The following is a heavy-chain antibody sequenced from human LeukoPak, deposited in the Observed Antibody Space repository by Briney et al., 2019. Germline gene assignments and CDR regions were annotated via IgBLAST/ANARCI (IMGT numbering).Heavy chain of an antibody. D-gene: IGHD5-18*01. CDR2: IKCKTDGGTT. J-gene: IGHJ4*02. CDR1: GFTFSNAC. Sequence: PGGSLRLSCAASGFTFSNACMSWVRQAPGKGLEWVGHIKCKTDGGTTDYAAPVQGRFTISRDDSKNTLFLQMNSLKTEDTAVYYCTTGTWIQLWLADYWGQGTLVTVSS. CDR3: TTGTWIQLWLADY. V-gene: IGHV3-15*01.